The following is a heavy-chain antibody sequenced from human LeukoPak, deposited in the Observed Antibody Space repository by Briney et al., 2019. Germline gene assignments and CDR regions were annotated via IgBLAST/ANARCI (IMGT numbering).Heavy chain of an antibody. J-gene: IGHJ4*02. CDR2: INLNSGGT. CDR1: GYAFTGYY. D-gene: IGHD6-19*01. V-gene: IGHV1-2*02. CDR3: ARDGTRRGCSSGWYHDY. Sequence: GASVKVSCKASGYAFTGYYMHWVRQAPGQGLEWMGWINLNSGGTNYAQQFQGRVTMIRDTSISTAYMELSTLRSDDTAVYYCARDGTRRGCSSGWYHDYWGQGALVTV.